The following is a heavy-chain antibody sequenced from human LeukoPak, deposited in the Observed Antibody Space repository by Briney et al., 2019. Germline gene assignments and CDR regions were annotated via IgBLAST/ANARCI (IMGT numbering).Heavy chain of an antibody. J-gene: IGHJ6*02. CDR3: ARDTTVTTDDYNYYYALDV. CDR2: INAGNGNT. D-gene: IGHD4-17*01. CDR1: GYTFTSYA. Sequence: ASVKVSCKASGYTFTSYAMHWVRQAPGQRLEWMGWINAGNGNTKYSQKFQGRVTITRDTSASTAYMELSSLRSEDTAVYYCARDTTVTTDDYNYYYALDVWGQGTSVTVSS. V-gene: IGHV1-3*01.